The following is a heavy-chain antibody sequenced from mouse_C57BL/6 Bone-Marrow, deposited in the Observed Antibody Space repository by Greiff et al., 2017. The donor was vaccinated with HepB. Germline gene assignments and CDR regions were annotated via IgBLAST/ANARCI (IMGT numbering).Heavy chain of an antibody. CDR1: GYTFPSYW. Sequence: QVQLQQPGAELVRPGTSVKLSCKASGYTFPSYWMHWVKQRPGQGLEWIGVIDPSDSYTNYNQKFKGKATLTVDTSSSTAYMQLSSLTSEDSAVYYCARFYYDYVHWYFDVWGTGTTVTVSS. D-gene: IGHD2-4*01. CDR2: IDPSDSYT. V-gene: IGHV1-59*01. CDR3: ARFYYDYVHWYFDV. J-gene: IGHJ1*03.